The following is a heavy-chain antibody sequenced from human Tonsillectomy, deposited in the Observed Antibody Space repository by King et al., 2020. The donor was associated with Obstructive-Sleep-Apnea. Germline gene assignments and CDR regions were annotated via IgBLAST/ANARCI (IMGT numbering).Heavy chain of an antibody. CDR2: INWDGTNT. Sequence: VQLVESGGVVVQPGGSLRLSCAASGLSFDDYAMHWVRQAPGKGLEWVSLINWDGTNTYYSDSVKGRFIISRDNSKNSLYLQMNSLRGEDTALYYCAKGCSSLSCGFEYWGQGTLVTVSS. V-gene: IGHV3-43D*03. D-gene: IGHD6-13*01. CDR3: AKGCSSLSCGFEY. CDR1: GLSFDDYA. J-gene: IGHJ4*02.